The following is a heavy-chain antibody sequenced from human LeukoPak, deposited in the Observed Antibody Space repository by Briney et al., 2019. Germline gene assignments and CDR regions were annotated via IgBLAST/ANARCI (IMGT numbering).Heavy chain of an antibody. V-gene: IGHV3-11*01. Sequence: RGSLRLSCAASEFVFSDYYMSWVRQAPGKGLEWVSYISSGGDTKYYADSVKGRFTISRDNAKNSLYLQMNNLRAEDTAVYYCAREMGGDYGSGTFFDLWGQGNMVTVSS. D-gene: IGHD3-10*01. CDR2: ISSGGDTK. CDR1: EFVFSDYY. J-gene: IGHJ4*02. CDR3: AREMGGDYGSGTFFDL.